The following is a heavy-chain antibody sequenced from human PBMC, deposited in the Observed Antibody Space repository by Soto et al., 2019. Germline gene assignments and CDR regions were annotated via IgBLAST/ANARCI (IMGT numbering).Heavy chain of an antibody. Sequence: PGESLKISCKGSGYIFTDHCIVWVRQMAGKGLEWVGIICPGYSNIIYSPSVQGQVTISADNSKNTLYLQMNSLRAEDTAVYYCARDSYYGSKVRHYGMDVWGQGTTVTVSS. CDR2: ICPGYSNI. J-gene: IGHJ6*02. CDR3: ARDSYYGSKVRHYGMDV. CDR1: GYIFTDHC. D-gene: IGHD3-10*01. V-gene: IGHV5-51*01.